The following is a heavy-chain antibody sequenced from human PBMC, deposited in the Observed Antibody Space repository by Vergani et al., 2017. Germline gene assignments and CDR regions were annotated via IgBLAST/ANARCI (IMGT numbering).Heavy chain of an antibody. CDR1: GFTFSSYA. CDR3: ARDDHPTYDY. CDR2: ISSSSSYI. Sequence: EVQLLESGGGLVQPGGSLRLSCAASGFTFSSYAMSWVRQAPGKGLEWVSSISSSSSYIYYADSVKGRFTISRDNAKNSLYLQMNSLRAEDTAVYYCARDDHPTYDYWGQGTLVTVSS. V-gene: IGHV3-21*01. J-gene: IGHJ4*02.